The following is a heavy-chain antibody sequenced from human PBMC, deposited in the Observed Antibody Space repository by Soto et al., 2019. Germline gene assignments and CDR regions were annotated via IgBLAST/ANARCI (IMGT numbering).Heavy chain of an antibody. V-gene: IGHV4-4*02. J-gene: IGHJ4*02. Sequence: QVQLQESGPGLVKPSETLSLTCAVSGDSISSSNWWSWVRQPPGKGLEWIGEIHHSGTTNYNPSLKRRVTISIDKSTNQFSLELSSVTAADTAVYYCASTHYASLPMDSWGLGTLVTVSS. CDR1: GDSISSSNW. CDR2: IHHSGTT. D-gene: IGHD2-2*01. CDR3: ASTHYASLPMDS.